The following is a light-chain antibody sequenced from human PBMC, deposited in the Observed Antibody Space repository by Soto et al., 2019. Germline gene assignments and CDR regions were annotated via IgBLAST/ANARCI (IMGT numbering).Light chain of an antibody. J-gene: IGKJ2*02. CDR2: AAS. CDR3: QPSYSVPCT. CDR1: QSISSF. Sequence: DIQMTQSPSSLSASGGDRVTITCRARQSISSFLNWYQQKPGKAPKPLIYAASSLQSGVPARFSGSGSGIDFPLTNSSLQPEDFATSYCQPSYSVPCTFGQGTPLAIK. V-gene: IGKV1-39*01.